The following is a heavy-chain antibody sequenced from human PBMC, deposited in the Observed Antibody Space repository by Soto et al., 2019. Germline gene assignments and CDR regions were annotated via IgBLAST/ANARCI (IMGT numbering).Heavy chain of an antibody. D-gene: IGHD3-10*01. Sequence: PSETLSLTCSVSGGSINNYYWSWVRQAAGKGLEWIGRIYTSENTNYNPSLKSRVTMSVDTSKNQFSLKLSSVTAADTAVYYCARGEGSGSYYTSGNYYGMDVWGQGTTVTVSS. CDR2: IYTSENT. CDR1: GGSINNYY. V-gene: IGHV4-4*07. CDR3: ARGEGSGSYYTSGNYYGMDV. J-gene: IGHJ6*02.